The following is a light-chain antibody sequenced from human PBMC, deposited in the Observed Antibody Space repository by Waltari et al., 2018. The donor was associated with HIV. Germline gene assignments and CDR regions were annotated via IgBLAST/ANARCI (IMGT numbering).Light chain of an antibody. CDR3: QAWDRSLWV. Sequence: SYELTQPPSLSVSPGQTARITCSGDKLGDKYACWYQQTPGQSPVLVIYQDSKRPSGIPERFSGSNFGNTATLTISGTQAMDEADYYCQAWDRSLWVFGGGTKLTVL. CDR2: QDS. J-gene: IGLJ3*02. CDR1: KLGDKY. V-gene: IGLV3-1*01.